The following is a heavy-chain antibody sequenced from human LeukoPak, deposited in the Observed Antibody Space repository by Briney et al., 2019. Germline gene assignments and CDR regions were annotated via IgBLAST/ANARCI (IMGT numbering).Heavy chain of an antibody. J-gene: IGHJ4*02. CDR2: TYRGGNT. CDR3: ARTYGDILTGQYFDY. CDR1: GFSVSSNY. Sequence: PGGSLRLSCAASGFSVSSNYMSWVRQAPGKGLEWLSMTYRGGNTYYADSVKGRFTVSRDNSKNTLDLQMNSLRAEDTAVYYCARTYGDILTGQYFDYWGQGTLVTVSS. D-gene: IGHD3-9*01. V-gene: IGHV3-53*01.